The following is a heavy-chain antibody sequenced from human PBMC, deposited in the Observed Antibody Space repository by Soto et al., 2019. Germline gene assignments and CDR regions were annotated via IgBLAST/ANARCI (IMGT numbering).Heavy chain of an antibody. D-gene: IGHD3-3*01. J-gene: IGHJ6*02. Sequence: SETLSLTCAVYGGSFSGYYWSWIRQPPGKGLEWIGEINHSGSTNYNPSLKSRVTISVDTAKNQFYLKLSSVTAADTAVYYCARSTIFGVVYYYGMDVWGQGTTVTVSS. CDR3: ARSTIFGVVYYYGMDV. V-gene: IGHV4-34*01. CDR2: INHSGST. CDR1: GGSFSGYY.